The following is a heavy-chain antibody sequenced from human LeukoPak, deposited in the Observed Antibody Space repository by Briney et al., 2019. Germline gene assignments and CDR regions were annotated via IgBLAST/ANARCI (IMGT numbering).Heavy chain of an antibody. CDR1: GFTFSNYA. V-gene: IGHV3-23*01. Sequence: GGSLRLPCSASGFTFSNYALSGVRQAPGKGREWFSGIRDNGDNTYYADSVKGRFTISRDNSKNTLYLHLHSLSAEDTALYFCAKARGYSSGSSFDSWGQETLVAVSS. J-gene: IGHJ4*02. D-gene: IGHD6-25*01. CDR3: AKARGYSSGSSFDS. CDR2: IRDNGDNT.